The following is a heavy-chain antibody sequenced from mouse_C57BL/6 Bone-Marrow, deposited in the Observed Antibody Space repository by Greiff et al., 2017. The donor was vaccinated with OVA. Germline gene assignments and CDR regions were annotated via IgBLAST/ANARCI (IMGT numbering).Heavy chain of an antibody. V-gene: IGHV1-15*01. Sequence: VQVVESGAELVRPGASVTLSCKASGYTFTDYEMHWVKQTPVHGLEWIGAIDPETGGTAYNQKFKGKAILTADKSSSTAYMELRSLTSEDSAVYYCTRRGYYGSRDYWGQGTTLTVSS. J-gene: IGHJ2*01. CDR3: TRRGYYGSRDY. CDR2: IDPETGGT. D-gene: IGHD1-1*01. CDR1: GYTFTDYE.